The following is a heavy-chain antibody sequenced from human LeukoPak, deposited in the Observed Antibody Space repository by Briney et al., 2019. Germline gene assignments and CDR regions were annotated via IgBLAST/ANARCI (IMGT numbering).Heavy chain of an antibody. CDR3: AKDRGENYYGSGSYYNWFDP. J-gene: IGHJ5*02. CDR1: GFTFSRYA. V-gene: IGHV3-23*01. Sequence: GGSLRLSCAASGFTFSRYAMSWVRQAPGKGLEWVAGISGSGDSTYFANSVKGRFTVSRDNSKNTLYLQMSSLRAEDTAVYYCAKDRGENYYGSGSYYNWFDPWGQGTLVTVSS. D-gene: IGHD3-10*01. CDR2: ISGSGDST.